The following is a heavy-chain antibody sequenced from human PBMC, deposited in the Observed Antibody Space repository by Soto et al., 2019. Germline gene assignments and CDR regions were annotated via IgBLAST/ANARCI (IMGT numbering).Heavy chain of an antibody. CDR1: GGTFSSYT. J-gene: IGHJ4*02. V-gene: IGHV1-69*04. D-gene: IGHD5-18*01. Sequence: SVKVSCKASGGTFSSYTISWVRQAPGQGLEWMGRIIPILGIANYAQKFQGRVTITADKSTSTAYMELSSLRSEDTAVYYCARDPGYSYGYNWCQGTLVTVSS. CDR3: ARDPGYSYGYN. CDR2: IIPILGIA.